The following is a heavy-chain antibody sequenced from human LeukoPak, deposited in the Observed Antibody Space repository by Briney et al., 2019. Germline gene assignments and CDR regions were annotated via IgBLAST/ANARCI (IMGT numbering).Heavy chain of an antibody. J-gene: IGHJ4*02. CDR1: GGSISSSSYY. Sequence: PSETLSLTCTVSGGSISSSSYYWGWIRQPPGKGLEWIGSIYYSGSTYYNPSLKSRVTISVDTSKNQFSLKLSSVTAADTAVYYCARYHRTSIAAAGTGYWGQGTLVTVSS. CDR3: ARYHRTSIAAAGTGY. CDR2: IYYSGST. V-gene: IGHV4-39*07. D-gene: IGHD6-13*01.